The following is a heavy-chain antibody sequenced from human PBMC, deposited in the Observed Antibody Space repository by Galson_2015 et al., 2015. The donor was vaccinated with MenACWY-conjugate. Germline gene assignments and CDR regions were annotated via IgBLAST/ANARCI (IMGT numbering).Heavy chain of an antibody. CDR3: ARRATTGWFGP. D-gene: IGHD4-17*01. CDR2: IYHSGAT. CDR1: GASMSNYS. V-gene: IGHV4-59*13. Sequence: ETLSLTCTVSGASMSNYSWTWIRQSPGKGLEWIGHIYHSGATNYNPSLQSRVIISADASKGQISLNLASVSAADTAVYYCARRATTGWFGPWGQGTQVTVSS. J-gene: IGHJ5*02.